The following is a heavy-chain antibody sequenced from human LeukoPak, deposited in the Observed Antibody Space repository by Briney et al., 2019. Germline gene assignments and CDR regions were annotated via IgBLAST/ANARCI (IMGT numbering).Heavy chain of an antibody. CDR2: INWNGGGT. J-gene: IGHJ6*02. V-gene: IGHV3-9*01. D-gene: IGHD1-26*01. Sequence: SGGSLRLSCAATGFTFKDYGMHWVRQPPVKGLEWVSSINWNGGGTDYADSVKGRFTISRDNAKNSLYLQLSSLRPEDTALYYCAKHMRATNTYSFFGLDVWGQGTTVTVSS. CDR3: AKHMRATNTYSFFGLDV. CDR1: GFTFKDYG.